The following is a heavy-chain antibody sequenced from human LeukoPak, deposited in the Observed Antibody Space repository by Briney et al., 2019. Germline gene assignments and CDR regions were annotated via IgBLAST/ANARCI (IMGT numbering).Heavy chain of an antibody. Sequence: PSETLSLTCTVSGGSISSYYWSWIRQPPGKGLEWIGYIYYSGSTNYNPSLKSRVTISVDTSKNQFSLKLSSVTAADTAVYYCARGRTTMRGFLDPHGWFDPWGQGTLVTVSS. CDR1: GGSISSYY. CDR2: IYYSGST. D-gene: IGHD3-3*01. J-gene: IGHJ5*02. V-gene: IGHV4-59*01. CDR3: ARGRTTMRGFLDPHGWFDP.